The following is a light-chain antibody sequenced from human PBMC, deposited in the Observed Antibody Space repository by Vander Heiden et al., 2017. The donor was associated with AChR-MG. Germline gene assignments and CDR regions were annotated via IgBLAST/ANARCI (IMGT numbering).Light chain of an antibody. CDR2: SNN. CDR3: AAWDDSLNGPL. J-gene: IGLJ2*01. V-gene: IGLV1-44*01. Sequence: QSVLTQPPSASGTPGQRVTISCSGSSSHIGSTTVNWYQQLPGTAPKLLIYSNNQRPSGVPDRFSGSKSGTSASLAISGLQSEDEADYYCAAWDDSLNGPLFGGGTKLTVL. CDR1: SSHIGSTT.